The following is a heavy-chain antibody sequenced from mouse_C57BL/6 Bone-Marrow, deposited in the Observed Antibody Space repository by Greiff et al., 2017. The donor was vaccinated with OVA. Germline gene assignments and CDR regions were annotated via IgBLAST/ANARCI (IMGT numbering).Heavy chain of an antibody. D-gene: IGHD1-1*01. V-gene: IGHV14-2*01. Sequence: VQLQQSGAELVKPGASVKLSCTASGFNINAYYMHWVKQRTEKGLEWIGRSDPEDGETNYAPKFKCTATITADTSANTAYLQLSSLTSEDTAVYYCAREGDVLRYYCDYWGQGTTLTVSS. CDR2: SDPEDGET. CDR3: AREGDVLRYYCDY. CDR1: GFNINAYY. J-gene: IGHJ2*01.